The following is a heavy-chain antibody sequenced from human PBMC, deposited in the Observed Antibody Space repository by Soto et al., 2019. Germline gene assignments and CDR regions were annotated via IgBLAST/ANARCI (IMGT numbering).Heavy chain of an antibody. CDR1: GYTFTSYY. D-gene: IGHD2-21*02. J-gene: IGHJ4*02. CDR3: ARGPSCGGDCYLFDY. Sequence: QVQLVQSGAEVTKPGASVKLSCKASGYTFTSYYIHWVRQAPGQGLEWVAMINPGGGRTKNAQMFQGRVTLTRDTSTGTADMELSSLTSADTAVYYCARGPSCGGDCYLFDYWGQGSLVTVSS. V-gene: IGHV1-46*01. CDR2: INPGGGRT.